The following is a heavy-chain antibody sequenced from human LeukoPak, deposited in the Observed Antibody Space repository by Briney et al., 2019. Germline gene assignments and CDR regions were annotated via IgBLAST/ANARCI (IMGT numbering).Heavy chain of an antibody. V-gene: IGHV1-18*01. D-gene: IGHD1-7*01. J-gene: IGHJ6*02. CDR3: ARDRGITGTTYYYYGMDV. CDR1: GYTFTSYG. CDR2: ISAYNGNT. Sequence: GASVKVSCKASGYTFTSYGISWVRQAPGQGLEWMGWISAYNGNTNYAQKLQGRVTMTTDTSTSTAYMELRSLRSDDTAVYYCARDRGITGTTYYYYGMDVWGQGTTVTVSS.